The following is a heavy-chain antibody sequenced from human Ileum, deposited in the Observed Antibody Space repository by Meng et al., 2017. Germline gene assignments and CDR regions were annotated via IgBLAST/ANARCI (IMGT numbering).Heavy chain of an antibody. D-gene: IGHD6-19*01. CDR3: ARHIGVPGTRGFDY. CDR2: MYHSGTT. J-gene: IGHJ4*02. V-gene: IGHV4-4*02. CDR1: GSSISSGNW. Sequence: QVQLQASGPGLVQPSETLSLTCSVSGSSISSGNWWSWVRQSPGQGLEWIGEMYHSGTTNYNPSLKSRVTISLDTSKNQLSLKLASVTAADTAVYYCARHIGVPGTRGFDYWGQGTLVTVSS.